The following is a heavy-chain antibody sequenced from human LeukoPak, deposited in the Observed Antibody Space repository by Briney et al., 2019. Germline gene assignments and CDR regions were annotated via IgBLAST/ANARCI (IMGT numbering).Heavy chain of an antibody. D-gene: IGHD1-20*01. J-gene: IGHJ4*02. Sequence: PSETLSLTCGVSGYSISRGYYWAWIRQPPGKGLEWIGTIYHIGSTYYNPFLESRVTISVDTSKNEFSLNLNSVTAADTAVYYCARAGWIITSGIDYWGQGALVTVSS. V-gene: IGHV4-38-2*01. CDR1: GYSISRGYY. CDR3: ARAGWIITSGIDY. CDR2: IYHIGST.